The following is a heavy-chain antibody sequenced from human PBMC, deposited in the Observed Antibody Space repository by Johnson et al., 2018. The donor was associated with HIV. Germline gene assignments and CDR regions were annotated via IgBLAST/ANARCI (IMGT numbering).Heavy chain of an antibody. CDR1: GIIFSDYY. V-gene: IGHV3-11*04. CDR2: ISSSGSTI. CDR3: ARDGTNYNFWSGYLDAFDI. D-gene: IGHD3-3*01. J-gene: IGHJ3*02. Sequence: QVQLVESGGGVVQPGRSLRLSCAASGIIFSDYYMSWIRQAPGKGLEWVSHISSSGSTIYYAESVKGRFTISRDNAKNTLYLQMNSLRAEDTAVYYCARDGTNYNFWSGYLDAFDIWGQGTIVTVSS.